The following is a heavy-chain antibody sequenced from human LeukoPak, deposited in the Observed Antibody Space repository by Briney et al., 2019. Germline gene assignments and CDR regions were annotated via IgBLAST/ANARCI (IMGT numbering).Heavy chain of an antibody. D-gene: IGHD1-1*01. CDR2: IYPGDSDT. V-gene: IGHV5-51*01. J-gene: IGHJ4*02. CDR3: ARRPTGRNYYFDY. CDR1: GYSFTTYW. Sequence: GESLKISCKASGYSFTTYWIGWVRPMPGKGLEWMGIIYPGDSDTRYSPSFQGQVTISVDKSISTAYLQWTSLKASDTAMYYCARRPTGRNYYFDYWVQGALVTVSS.